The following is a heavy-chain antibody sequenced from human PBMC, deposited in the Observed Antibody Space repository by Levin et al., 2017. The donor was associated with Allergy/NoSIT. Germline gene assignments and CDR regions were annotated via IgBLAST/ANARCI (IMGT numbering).Heavy chain of an antibody. CDR2: IYNSGSA. V-gene: IGHV4-61*01. D-gene: IGHD2-2*01. CDR1: GGSVSSVSSC. Sequence: SETLSLTCTVSGGSVSSVSSCWSWIRQPPGKGLEWIGYIYNSGSAKHNPSLKSRATISVDTSKNQLSLKLTSVTAADTAVYYCARDRVVPDVKAVYDYGMDVWGQGTTVTVSS. CDR3: ARDRVVPDVKAVYDYGMDV. J-gene: IGHJ6*02.